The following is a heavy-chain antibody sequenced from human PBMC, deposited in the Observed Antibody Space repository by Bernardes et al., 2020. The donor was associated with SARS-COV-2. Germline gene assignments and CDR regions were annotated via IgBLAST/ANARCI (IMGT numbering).Heavy chain of an antibody. CDR2: ITSSSSYK. J-gene: IGHJ4*02. Sequence: GSLRLSCAASEFTFSSYAMSWVRQAPGKGLEWVSSITSSSSYKYYADSVRGRFTVSRDNSKHTLYLQMNSLRADDTAIYCCGKDPNWGSGYWGPGTLVTVSS. V-gene: IGHV3-21*01. CDR3: GKDPNWGSGY. D-gene: IGHD7-27*01. CDR1: EFTFSSYA.